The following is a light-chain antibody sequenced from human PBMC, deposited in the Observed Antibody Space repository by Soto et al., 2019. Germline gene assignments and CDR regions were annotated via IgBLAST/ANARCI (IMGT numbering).Light chain of an antibody. Sequence: DIQMTQSPSSLSASVGDRVTLTCRASQSITTYLNWYQQKPGKAPNLLIYGESSLQSGVPSRFSGSGSGTDFTLTISSLQYEDFATYYCQQSYSTPWTFGQGTKVEIK. CDR3: QQSYSTPWT. CDR2: GES. V-gene: IGKV1-39*01. J-gene: IGKJ1*01. CDR1: QSITTY.